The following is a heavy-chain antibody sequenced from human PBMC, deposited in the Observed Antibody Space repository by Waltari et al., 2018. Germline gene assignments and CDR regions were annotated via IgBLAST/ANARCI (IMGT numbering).Heavy chain of an antibody. D-gene: IGHD3-16*01. V-gene: IGHV3-72*01. J-gene: IGHJ4*02. CDR3: VRDYEGLGLN. CDR2: IRDQASGYPT. CDR1: GFTFSNPF. Sequence: EVQLVESGGGLVQPGTSLRLSCAASGFTFSNPFMDWVRQAPGKGLEWVARIRDQASGYPTEYAASVRGRFTISRDNSKNSMSLQMNSLKTEDTAVYYCVRDYEGLGLNWGQGTLVTVSS.